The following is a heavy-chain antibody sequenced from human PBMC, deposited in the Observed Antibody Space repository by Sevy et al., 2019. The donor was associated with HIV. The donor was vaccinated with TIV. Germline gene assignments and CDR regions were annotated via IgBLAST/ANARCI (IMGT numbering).Heavy chain of an antibody. CDR3: AGGDTTRITDLDY. CDR1: GLTLTTTG. CDR2: VTSDGTT. J-gene: IGHJ4*02. V-gene: IGHV3-23*01. D-gene: IGHD2-15*01. Sequence: GGSLRLSCAASGLTLTTTGMSWVRQAPGKGLEWVAGVTSDGTTYYADSVRDRFTVSRDNSKNTLYLQLNSLRADDTAVFYWAGGDTTRITDLDYWGQGTLVTVSS.